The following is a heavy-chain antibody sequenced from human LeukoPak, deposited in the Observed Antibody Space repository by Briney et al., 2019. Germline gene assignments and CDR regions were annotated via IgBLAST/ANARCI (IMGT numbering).Heavy chain of an antibody. Sequence: GGSLRLSCAVSGISLSNYGMSWVRQAPGKGLEWVAGISGSGGSTNYADSVKGRFTISRDNPKNTLYLQMNRLRAEDTAVYFCAKRGVVIRVILVGFHKEAYYFDSWAREPWSPSPQ. CDR2: ISGSGGST. V-gene: IGHV3-23*01. CDR3: AKRGVVIRVILVGFHKEAYYFDS. CDR1: GISLSNYG. J-gene: IGHJ4*02. D-gene: IGHD3-22*01.